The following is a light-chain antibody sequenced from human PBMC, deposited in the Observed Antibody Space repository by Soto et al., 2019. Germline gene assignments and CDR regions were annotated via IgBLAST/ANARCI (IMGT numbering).Light chain of an antibody. Sequence: QSVLTQPASVSGSPGQSITISCTGTSSDVGASNYVSWFQQRPGKAPKLIIFEVTNRPSGVSNRFSGSKSGNTASLTISGLQAEDEADYYCSSDTTRGTLVVFGGGTKLTVL. J-gene: IGLJ2*01. V-gene: IGLV2-14*01. CDR1: SSDVGASNY. CDR2: EVT. CDR3: SSDTTRGTLVV.